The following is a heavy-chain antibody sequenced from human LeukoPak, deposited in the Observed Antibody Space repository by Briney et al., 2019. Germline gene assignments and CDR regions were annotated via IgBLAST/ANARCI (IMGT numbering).Heavy chain of an antibody. Sequence: GGSLRLSCAASGFTFNNYGMHWVRQAPGKGLEWVAVISYDGRNKHYPDSVKGRFTITRDISTDTLWLQMDSLRTEDTAVYYCAKGPLRGTAAAIDYWGQGTLVTVSS. J-gene: IGHJ4*02. D-gene: IGHD2-2*01. CDR3: AKGPLRGTAAAIDY. CDR2: ISYDGRNK. V-gene: IGHV3-30*18. CDR1: GFTFNNYG.